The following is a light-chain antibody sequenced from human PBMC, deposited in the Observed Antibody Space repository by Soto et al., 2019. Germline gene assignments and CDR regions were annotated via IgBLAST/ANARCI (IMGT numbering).Light chain of an antibody. V-gene: IGKV1-33*01. CDR1: QDISNY. CDR2: DAS. CDR3: QHYDTLPSLT. Sequence: DLQMTQSPSSLSTSVGDRVTITCQASQDISNYLNWYQQKPGKAPKLLIYDASNLETGVPSRFSGSGSGTDFTFTISSLQPEDIATYYCQHYDTLPSLTFGGGTKVEIK. J-gene: IGKJ4*01.